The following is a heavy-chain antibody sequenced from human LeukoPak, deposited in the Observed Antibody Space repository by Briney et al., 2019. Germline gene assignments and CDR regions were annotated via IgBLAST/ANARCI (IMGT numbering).Heavy chain of an antibody. D-gene: IGHD2-15*01. CDR2: ISAYNGNT. V-gene: IGHV1-18*01. J-gene: IGHJ6*02. CDR3: ARDEPPEGPLVETPAGMDV. Sequence: ASVKVSCKASGYTFTSYGFTWVRQAPGQGLEWMGWISAYNGNTNYAQKLQGRVTMTTDTSTSTAYMELRSLRSDDTAVYYCARDEPPEGPLVETPAGMDVWGQGTTVTVSS. CDR1: GYTFTSYG.